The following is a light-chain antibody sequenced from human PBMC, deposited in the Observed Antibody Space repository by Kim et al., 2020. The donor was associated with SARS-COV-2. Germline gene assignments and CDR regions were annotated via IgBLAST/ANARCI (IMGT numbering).Light chain of an antibody. CDR2: YDS. V-gene: IGLV3-21*04. Sequence: PGKTAGISCGGNNIGSKSVHWYQQKPGQAPVLVIYYDSDRPSGIPERFSGSNSGNTATLTISRVEAGDEADYYCQVWDSSSDHHVVFGGGTKLTVL. CDR3: QVWDSSSDHHVV. CDR1: NIGSKS. J-gene: IGLJ2*01.